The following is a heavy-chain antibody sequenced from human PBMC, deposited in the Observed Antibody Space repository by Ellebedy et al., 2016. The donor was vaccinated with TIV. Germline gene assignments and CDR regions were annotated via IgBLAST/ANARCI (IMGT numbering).Heavy chain of an antibody. V-gene: IGHV3-66*01. J-gene: IGHJ3*01. CDR1: GFSVSSDY. D-gene: IGHD5/OR15-5a*01. CDR3: ARESFNDVDLKIWGVLDL. CDR2: SHRGGDA. Sequence: GGSLRLSCTTSGFSVSSDYMSWVRQAQGKGLEWVSVSHRGGDANYADSVKGRFILSRDKSRNTLYLQMTGLSAEDTAVYYCARESFNDVDLKIWGVLDLWGQGTMVTVSS.